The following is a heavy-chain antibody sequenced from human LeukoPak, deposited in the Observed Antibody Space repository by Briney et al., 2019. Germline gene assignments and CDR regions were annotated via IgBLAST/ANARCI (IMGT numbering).Heavy chain of an antibody. V-gene: IGHV3-23*01. Sequence: GGSLTLPCASSGFTFSSYAVSWVRQAPGKGLEWVSAISGRGGSTYYADSVKGRFTISRDNSKNPLSLQMNSLRAEHTAVYYCAKLESSGDGDYGEYLKLWGQGTLVTVSS. CDR3: AKLESSGDGDYGEYLKL. CDR2: ISGRGGST. CDR1: GFTFSSYA. J-gene: IGHJ1*01. D-gene: IGHD4-17*01.